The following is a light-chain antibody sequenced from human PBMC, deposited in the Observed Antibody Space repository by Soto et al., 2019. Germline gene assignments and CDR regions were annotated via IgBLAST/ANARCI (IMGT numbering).Light chain of an antibody. Sequence: IQMTQSPSSLSASVGDRVTITCRASQRISIYLNWYQQKPAIAPKILISAASSLESGVPARFSGSGSGTDFTLTISSLQPEDFATYFCHQSFSTPYSFGQGTKVEI. CDR1: QRISIY. CDR2: AAS. CDR3: HQSFSTPYS. J-gene: IGKJ2*03. V-gene: IGKV1-39*01.